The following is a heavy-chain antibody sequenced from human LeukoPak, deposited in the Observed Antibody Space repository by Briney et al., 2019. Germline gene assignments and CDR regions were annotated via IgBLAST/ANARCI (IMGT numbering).Heavy chain of an antibody. J-gene: IGHJ4*02. Sequence: ASVKVSCKASEYIFTGYYMHWVRQAPGQGLEWVGRTNPNNGATNYAQKFQGRVTITGDTSINTAYMELSSLRSDDTAVYYCTRESGSYHGNDYWGQGTLVTVSS. CDR1: EYIFTGYY. CDR2: TNPNNGAT. D-gene: IGHD1-26*01. V-gene: IGHV1-2*06. CDR3: TRESGSYHGNDY.